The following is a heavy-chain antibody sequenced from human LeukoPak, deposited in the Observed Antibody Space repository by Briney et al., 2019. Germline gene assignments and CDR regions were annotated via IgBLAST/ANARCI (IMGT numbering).Heavy chain of an antibody. CDR2: IYYSGST. J-gene: IGHJ3*02. V-gene: IGHV4-59*01. Sequence: SETLSLTCTVSGGSISYYYWSWIRQPPGKGLEWIGYIYYSGSTNYNPSLKSRVTISVATSKNQFSLKLNSVTAADTAVYFCARGPYSYDSSGAFDIWGQGTMVTVSS. CDR1: GGSISYYY. D-gene: IGHD3-22*01. CDR3: ARGPYSYDSSGAFDI.